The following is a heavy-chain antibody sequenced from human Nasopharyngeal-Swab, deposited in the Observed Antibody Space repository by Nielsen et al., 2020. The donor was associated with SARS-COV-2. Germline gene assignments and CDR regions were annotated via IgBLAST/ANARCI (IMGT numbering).Heavy chain of an antibody. V-gene: IGHV3-21*06. D-gene: IGHD3-10*02. CDR2: ISSSGDYI. J-gene: IGHJ4*02. Sequence: GESLKISCIGSGFTFGNYAIVWFRQAPGKGLEWVSAISSSGDYIYYAPSLKGRFTISRDNAKNSVYLQMNSLRAEDTAVYYCASDSPAMFAYWGQGTLVTVSS. CDR1: GFTFGNYA. CDR3: ASDSPAMFAY.